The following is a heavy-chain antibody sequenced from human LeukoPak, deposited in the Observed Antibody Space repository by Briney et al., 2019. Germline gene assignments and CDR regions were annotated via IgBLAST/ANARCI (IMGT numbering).Heavy chain of an antibody. D-gene: IGHD6-13*01. Sequence: PSETLSLTCAVHGGSFSGYYWSWIRQPPGKGLEWIGEINHSGSTNYNPSLKSRVTISVDTSKSQFSLKLSSVTAADTAVYYCARVSIAAAGTRWYFDLWGRGTLVTVSS. J-gene: IGHJ2*01. CDR2: INHSGST. CDR3: ARVSIAAAGTRWYFDL. V-gene: IGHV4-34*01. CDR1: GGSFSGYY.